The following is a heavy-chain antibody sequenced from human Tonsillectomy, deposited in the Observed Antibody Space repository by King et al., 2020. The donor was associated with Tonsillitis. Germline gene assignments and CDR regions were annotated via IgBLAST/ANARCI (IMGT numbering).Heavy chain of an antibody. V-gene: IGHV3-23*04. CDR3: AKLGSYYYYAMDV. D-gene: IGHD3-16*01. CDR2: IRGSGGST. Sequence: VQLVESGGGLVQPGGSLRLSCAASGFTFSSYAMSWVRQAPGKGLEWVSGIRGSGGSTYYADSVKGRFTISRDNSENTIHLQVNSLRAEDTAVYYCAKLGSYYYYAMDVWGQGTTVTVSS. J-gene: IGHJ6*02. CDR1: GFTFSSYA.